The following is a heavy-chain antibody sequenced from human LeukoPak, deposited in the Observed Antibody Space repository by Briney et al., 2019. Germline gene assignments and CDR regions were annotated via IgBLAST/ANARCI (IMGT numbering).Heavy chain of an antibody. V-gene: IGHV4-59*01. CDR2: IYYSGST. CDR1: VGSISSYY. Sequence: SETLSLTCTVSVGSISSYYWSWIRQPPGKGLEWIGYIYYSGSTNYNPFLKSRVTISVDTSKNQFSLKLSSVTAADTAVYYCARVYSSSWYGVSWFDPWGQGTLVTVSS. J-gene: IGHJ5*02. D-gene: IGHD6-13*01. CDR3: ARVYSSSWYGVSWFDP.